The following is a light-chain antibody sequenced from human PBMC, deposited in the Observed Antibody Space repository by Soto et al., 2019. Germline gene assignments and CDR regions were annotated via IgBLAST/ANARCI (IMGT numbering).Light chain of an antibody. J-gene: IGLJ1*01. CDR3: SSYTTISTHV. Sequence: QSVLTQPASVSGSPGQSIAISCTGTSSDVGSYNYVSWYQQHPDKAPKLILYDVTNRPSGVSNRFSGSKSGNTASLTISGLQAEDEADYSCSSYTTISTHVFGTGTKVPVL. CDR2: DVT. V-gene: IGLV2-14*01. CDR1: SSDVGSYNY.